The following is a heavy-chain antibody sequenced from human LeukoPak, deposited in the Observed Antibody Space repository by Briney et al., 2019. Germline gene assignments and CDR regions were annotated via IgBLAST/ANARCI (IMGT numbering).Heavy chain of an antibody. V-gene: IGHV4-59*01. CDR2: IYYSGST. CDR1: GGSISSYY. CDR3: ARGIAVAAQLRNAFDI. Sequence: SGTLSLTCTVSGGSISSYYWSWIRQPPGKGLEWIGYIYYSGSTNYNPSLKSRVTISVDTSKNQFSLKLSSVTAADTAVYYCARGIAVAAQLRNAFDIWGQGTMVTDSS. D-gene: IGHD6-19*01. J-gene: IGHJ3*02.